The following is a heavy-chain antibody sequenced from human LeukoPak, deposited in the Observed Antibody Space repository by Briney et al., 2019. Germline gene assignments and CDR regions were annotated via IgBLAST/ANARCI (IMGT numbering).Heavy chain of an antibody. Sequence: KSGGSLRLSCAASGFTFSSYSMNWVRQAPGKGLEWVSSISSSSSYIYYADSVKGRFTISRDNAKNSLYLQMNSLRVEDTAVYYCVREGGSDWYSGWFDPWGQGTLVTVSS. CDR2: ISSSSSYI. J-gene: IGHJ5*02. V-gene: IGHV3-21*01. CDR1: GFTFSSYS. D-gene: IGHD6-19*01. CDR3: VREGGSDWYSGWFDP.